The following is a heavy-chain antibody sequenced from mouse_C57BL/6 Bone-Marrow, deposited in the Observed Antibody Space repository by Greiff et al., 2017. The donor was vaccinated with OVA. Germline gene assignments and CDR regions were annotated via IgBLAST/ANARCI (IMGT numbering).Heavy chain of an antibody. CDR1: GFTFSSYA. CDR2: ISDGGSYT. Sequence: EVMLVESGGGLVKPGGSLKLSCAASGFTFSSYAMSWVRQTPEKRLEWVATISDGGSYTYYPDNVKGRFTISRDNAKNNLYLQMSQLKSEDTAMYYCARQLRLRAYWGQGTLVTVSA. CDR3: ARQLRLRAY. J-gene: IGHJ3*01. V-gene: IGHV5-4*03. D-gene: IGHD3-2*02.